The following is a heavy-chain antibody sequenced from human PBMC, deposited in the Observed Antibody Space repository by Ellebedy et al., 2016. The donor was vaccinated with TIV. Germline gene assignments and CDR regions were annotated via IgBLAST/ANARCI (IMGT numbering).Heavy chain of an antibody. J-gene: IGHJ4*02. CDR1: GGSFNGYF. V-gene: IGHV4-34*01. CDR2: INPSGTA. CDR3: ARGGASSKYFDY. Sequence: MPSETLSLTCVVKGGSFNGYFWSWIRQSPGKGLEWLGEINPSGTANYNPSLKSRVTMSVDTPEKQFSLELSSVTAADTAVYYCARGGASSKYFDYWGQGTLVTVSS.